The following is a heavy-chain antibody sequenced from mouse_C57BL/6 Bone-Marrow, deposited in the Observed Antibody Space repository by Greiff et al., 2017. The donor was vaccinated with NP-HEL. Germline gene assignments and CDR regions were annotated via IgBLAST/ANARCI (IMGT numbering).Heavy chain of an antibody. CDR2: ISGGGGNT. V-gene: IGHV5-9*01. J-gene: IGHJ3*01. CDR1: GFTFSSYT. Sequence: EVQGVESGGGLVKPGGSPKLSCAASGFTFSSYTMSWVRQTPEKRLEWVATISGGGGNTYYPDSVKGRFTISRDNAKNTLYLQMSSLRSEDTALYYCATPFSDWGQGTLVTVSA. CDR3: ATPFSD.